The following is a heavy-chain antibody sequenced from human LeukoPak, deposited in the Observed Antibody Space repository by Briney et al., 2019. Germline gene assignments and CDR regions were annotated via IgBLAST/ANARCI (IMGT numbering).Heavy chain of an antibody. CDR3: ARDPRSVTMIVV. J-gene: IGHJ4*02. Sequence: GGSLRLSCAASGFTFSSYSMNWVRQAPGKGLEWVSYISSSGSTIYYADSVKGRFTISRDNAKNSLYLQMNSLRAEDTAVYYCARDPRSVTMIVVWGQGTLVTVSS. D-gene: IGHD3-22*01. V-gene: IGHV3-48*04. CDR2: ISSSGSTI. CDR1: GFTFSSYS.